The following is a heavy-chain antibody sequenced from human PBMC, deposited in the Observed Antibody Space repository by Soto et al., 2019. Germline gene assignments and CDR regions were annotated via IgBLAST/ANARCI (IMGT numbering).Heavy chain of an antibody. V-gene: IGHV3-30*04. D-gene: IGHD3-16*02. J-gene: IGHJ4*02. CDR1: GFTFSSYS. CDR2: ISYDGSTQ. Sequence: QVQLVESGGGVVQPGTSVKLACAASGFTFSSYSMHWVRQAPGKGLEWVAIISYDGSTQHYADSVKGRFTISRDNSESSVYLQMNSLRPEDTAVYFWARDRSVWGSYRSSFDWWGQGTLVTVSS. CDR3: ARDRSVWGSYRSSFDW.